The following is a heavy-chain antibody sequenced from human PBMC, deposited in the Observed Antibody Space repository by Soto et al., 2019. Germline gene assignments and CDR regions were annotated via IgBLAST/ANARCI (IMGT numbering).Heavy chain of an antibody. D-gene: IGHD1-26*01. CDR1: GFTFSSYA. CDR3: AKDQGVGATYYYYGMDV. V-gene: IGHV3-23*01. J-gene: IGHJ6*02. CDR2: ISVSGGST. Sequence: PGGSLRLSCAASGFTFSSYAISWVRQAPGKGLEWVSAISVSGGSTYYADSVKGRFTISRDNSKNTLYLQMNSLRAEDTAVYYCAKDQGVGATYYYYGMDVWGQGTTVTVSS.